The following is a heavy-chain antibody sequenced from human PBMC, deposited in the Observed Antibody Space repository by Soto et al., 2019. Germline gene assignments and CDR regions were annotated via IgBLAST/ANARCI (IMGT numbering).Heavy chain of an antibody. CDR3: ARLKYYYRGTYGPAY. CDR2: IYPGDSDT. D-gene: IGHD3-10*01. J-gene: IGHJ4*01. CDR1: GYRFTSYW. Sequence: PGESLKISCKGFGYRFTSYWIGWVRQMPGRGLEWMGIIYPGDSDTRYSPSFQGQVTISADKSISTAYLQWSSLKASDTAMYYCARLKYYYRGTYGPAYGAHGPLVPAPS. V-gene: IGHV5-51*01.